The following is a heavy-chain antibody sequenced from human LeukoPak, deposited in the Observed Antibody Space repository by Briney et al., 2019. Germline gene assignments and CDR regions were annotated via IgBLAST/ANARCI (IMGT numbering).Heavy chain of an antibody. CDR1: GYSISSGYY. CDR3: ARNYNWNYWFDP. D-gene: IGHD1-7*01. Sequence: PSETLSLTCAVSGYSISSGYYCGWIRQPPGKGLEWIGSIYHSGSTYYNPSLKSRVTMSVDTSKNQFSLKLSSVTAADTAVYYCARNYNWNYWFDPWGQGTLVTVSS. V-gene: IGHV4-38-2*01. CDR2: IYHSGST. J-gene: IGHJ5*02.